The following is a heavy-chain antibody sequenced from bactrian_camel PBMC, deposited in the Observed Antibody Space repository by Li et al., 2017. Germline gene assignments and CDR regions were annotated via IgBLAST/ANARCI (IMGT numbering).Heavy chain of an antibody. J-gene: IGHJ6*01. CDR2: IDSTGST. CDR1: GYTYSNYC. CDR3: STEGISVNWVFGY. Sequence: VQLVESGGGSVQPGGSLRLSCAASGYTYSNYCMGWFRQAPGKDREKVANIDSTGSTIYADSVKGRFTISRDNTNNMVYLQMDSLKPEDTALYYCSTEGISVNWVFGYWGQGTQVTVS. D-gene: IGHD8*01. V-gene: IGHV3S53*01.